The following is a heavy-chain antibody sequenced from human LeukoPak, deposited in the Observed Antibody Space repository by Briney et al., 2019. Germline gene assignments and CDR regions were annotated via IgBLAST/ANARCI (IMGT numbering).Heavy chain of an antibody. D-gene: IGHD6-13*01. CDR1: GYSFTSYW. Sequence: GESLKISCKGSGYSFTSYWIGWVRQMPGKGLEWMGIIYPGDSDTRYGPSFQGQVTISADKSISTAYLQWSSLKASDTAMYYCARRVSVRGYSSSWVDYWGQGTLVTVSS. J-gene: IGHJ4*02. CDR2: IYPGDSDT. V-gene: IGHV5-51*01. CDR3: ARRVSVRGYSSSWVDY.